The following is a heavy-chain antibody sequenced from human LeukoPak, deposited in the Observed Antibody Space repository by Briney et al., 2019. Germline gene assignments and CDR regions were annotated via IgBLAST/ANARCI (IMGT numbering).Heavy chain of an antibody. D-gene: IGHD1-1*01. Sequence: EASVKVSCKASGYTFTSYGISWVRQAPGQGLEWMGWISAYNGNTNYAQKLQGRVTMTTDTSTSTAYMELRSLRSDDTAVYYCARPRRYNARDPWHYYYMDVWGKGTTVTVSS. V-gene: IGHV1-18*01. J-gene: IGHJ6*03. CDR1: GYTFTSYG. CDR3: ARPRRYNARDPWHYYYMDV. CDR2: ISAYNGNT.